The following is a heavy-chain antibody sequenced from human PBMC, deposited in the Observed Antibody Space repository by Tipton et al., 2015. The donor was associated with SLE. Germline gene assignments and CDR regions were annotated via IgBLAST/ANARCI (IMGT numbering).Heavy chain of an antibody. CDR2: IYSGSS. J-gene: IGHJ4*02. D-gene: IGHD6-19*01. CDR3: ARGISSGWWNY. V-gene: IGHV4-59*12. CDR1: GGSISTFF. Sequence: TLSLTCTVSGGSISTFFWSWIRQPPGKGLEWIGYIYSGSSYFNPSLRSRVSMSIDKSKNQFSLTMSSVTAADTAVYYCARGISSGWWNYWGQGNLVTVSS.